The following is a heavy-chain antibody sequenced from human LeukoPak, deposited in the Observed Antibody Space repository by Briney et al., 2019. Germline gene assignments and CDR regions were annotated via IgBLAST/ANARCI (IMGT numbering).Heavy chain of an antibody. CDR1: GYTFTSYG. CDR2: INPNSGGT. CDR3: ARVGRGKYSSAFDY. D-gene: IGHD4-11*01. V-gene: IGHV1-2*02. J-gene: IGHJ4*02. Sequence: GASVKVSCKASGYTFTSYGISWVRQAPGQGLEWMGWINPNSGGTNYAQKFQGRVTMTRDTSISTAYMELSRLRSDDTAVYYCARVGRGKYSSAFDYWGQGTLVTVSS.